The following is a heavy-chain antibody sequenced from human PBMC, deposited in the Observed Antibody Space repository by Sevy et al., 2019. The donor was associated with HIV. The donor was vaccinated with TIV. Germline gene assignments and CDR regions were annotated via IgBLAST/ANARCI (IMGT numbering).Heavy chain of an antibody. Sequence: GGSLRLSCAASGFTFSSYSMNWVRQAPGKGLEWVSSISSSSSYIYYADSVKGRFTISRDKAKNSLYLQMNSLRAEDTAVYYCAREGGYCSSTSCIPDYYYGMDVWGQGTTVTVSS. CDR3: AREGGYCSSTSCIPDYYYGMDV. D-gene: IGHD2-2*01. CDR1: GFTFSSYS. J-gene: IGHJ6*02. CDR2: ISSSSSYI. V-gene: IGHV3-21*01.